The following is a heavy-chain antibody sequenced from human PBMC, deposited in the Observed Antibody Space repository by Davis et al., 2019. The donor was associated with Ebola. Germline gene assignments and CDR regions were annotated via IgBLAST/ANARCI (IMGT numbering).Heavy chain of an antibody. CDR3: ARMGLTYGMDV. CDR1: GVSVSSGSLY. Sequence: PSETLSLTCTVSGVSVSSGSLYWSWMLQPPGKGLEWIGYIYYSGVTNYNPSLKSRVTISEDMSKNQFSLKLRSVTAADMAVYYCARMGLTYGMDVWGQGTTVTVSS. CDR2: IYYSGVT. V-gene: IGHV4-61*01. J-gene: IGHJ6*02. D-gene: IGHD3/OR15-3a*01.